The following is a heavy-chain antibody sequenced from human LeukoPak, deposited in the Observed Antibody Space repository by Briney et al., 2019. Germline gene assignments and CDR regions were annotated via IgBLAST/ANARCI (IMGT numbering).Heavy chain of an antibody. J-gene: IGHJ5*02. CDR3: ARGGVYNWNYAIWFDP. Sequence: PSETLSLTCTVSGGSISSYYWSWIRQPPGKGLEWIGYIYYSGSTNYNPSLKSRVTISVDTSKNQFSLKLSSVTAADTAVYYCARGGVYNWNYAIWFDPWGQGTLVTVSS. CDR1: GGSISSYY. CDR2: IYYSGST. D-gene: IGHD1-7*01. V-gene: IGHV4-59*01.